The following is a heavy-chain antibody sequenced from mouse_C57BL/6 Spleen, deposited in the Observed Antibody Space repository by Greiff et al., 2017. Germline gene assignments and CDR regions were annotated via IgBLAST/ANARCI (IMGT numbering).Heavy chain of an antibody. D-gene: IGHD2-1*01. CDR1: GYTFTSYW. Sequence: QVQLQQPGTELVKPGASVKLSCKASGYTFTSYWMHWVKQRPGQGLEWIGNINPSNGGTNYNEKFKSKDTLTVDKSSSTAYMQLSSLTSEDSAVYYGASPPICYGNYYAMDYWGQGTSVTVSS. CDR3: ASPPICYGNYYAMDY. J-gene: IGHJ4*01. V-gene: IGHV1-53*01. CDR2: INPSNGGT.